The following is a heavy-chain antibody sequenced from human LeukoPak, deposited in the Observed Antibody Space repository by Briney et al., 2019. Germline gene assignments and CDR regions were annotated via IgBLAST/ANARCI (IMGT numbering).Heavy chain of an antibody. CDR3: AKWGDYDVLTGYYDPDN. V-gene: IGHV3-23*01. CDR1: GFIFSNYA. D-gene: IGHD3-9*01. Sequence: GASLRLSCAASGFIFSNYAMSWARQAPGKGLEWVSAIVGSGANTYYADSVKGRFTISRDNPRNTLYLQMNSLRAEDTAVYYCAKWGDYDVLTGYYDPDNWGQGALVTVSS. CDR2: IVGSGANT. J-gene: IGHJ4*02.